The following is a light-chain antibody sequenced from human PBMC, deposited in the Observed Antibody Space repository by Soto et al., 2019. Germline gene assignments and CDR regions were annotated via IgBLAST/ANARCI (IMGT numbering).Light chain of an antibody. V-gene: IGKV3-11*01. CDR3: QQRSNWIT. Sequence: PGERATLSCRTSQSVSASQLAWYQQKPGQAPRLLIYDASNRATGIPARFSGSGSGTDFTLTISSLEPEDFAVYYCQQRSNWITFGQGTRLEIK. CDR2: DAS. CDR1: QSVSASQ. J-gene: IGKJ5*01.